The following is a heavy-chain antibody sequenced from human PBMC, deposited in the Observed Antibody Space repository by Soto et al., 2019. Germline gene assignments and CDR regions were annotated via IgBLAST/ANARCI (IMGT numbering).Heavy chain of an antibody. V-gene: IGHV4-31*03. J-gene: IGHJ4*02. CDR3: ARAYLWFGELRAFAY. Sequence: QVQLQESGPGLVKPSQTLSLTCTVSGGSISSGGYYWRWIRQHPGKGLEWIGYIYYSGSTYYNPSLKSRVTISVDPSKNQFSLKLSSVTAADTAVYYCARAYLWFGELRAFAYWGQGTLVTVSS. CDR2: IYYSGST. D-gene: IGHD3-10*01. CDR1: GGSISSGGYY.